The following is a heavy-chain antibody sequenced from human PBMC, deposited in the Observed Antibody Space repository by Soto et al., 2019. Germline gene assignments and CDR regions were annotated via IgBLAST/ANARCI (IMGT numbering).Heavy chain of an antibody. CDR2: IIPIFGTA. J-gene: IGHJ3*02. D-gene: IGHD6-19*01. V-gene: IGHV1-69*06. CDR3: ARDPSEQWLVTRAFDI. CDR1: GGTFSSYA. Sequence: SVKVSCKASGGTFSSYAISWVRQAPGQGLEWMGGIIPIFGTANYAQKFQGRVTITADKSTSTAYMELSSLRSEDTAVYYCARDPSEQWLVTRAFDIWGQGTMVTVSS.